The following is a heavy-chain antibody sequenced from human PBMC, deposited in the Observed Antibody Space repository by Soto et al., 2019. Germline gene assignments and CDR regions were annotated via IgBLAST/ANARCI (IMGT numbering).Heavy chain of an antibody. CDR3: ARWGNYDFWSGYYTSYYYGMDV. J-gene: IGHJ6*02. V-gene: IGHV3-48*02. CDR2: ISSSSSTI. D-gene: IGHD3-3*01. CDR1: GFTFSSYS. Sequence: GVSLRLSCAASGFTFSSYSMNWVRQAPGKGLEWVSYISSSSSTIYYADSVKGRFTISRDNAKNSLYLQMNSLRDEDTAVYYCARWGNYDFWSGYYTSYYYGMDVWGQGTTVTV.